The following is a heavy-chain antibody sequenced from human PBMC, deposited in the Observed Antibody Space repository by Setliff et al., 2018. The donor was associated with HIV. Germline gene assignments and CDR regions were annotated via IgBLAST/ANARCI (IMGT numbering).Heavy chain of an antibody. D-gene: IGHD6-13*01. J-gene: IGHJ5*02. CDR2: IYHSGSA. CDR1: GGSISSSNW. CDR3: ARILVAAAGTGFDP. V-gene: IGHV4-4*02. Sequence: SETLSLTCAVSGGSISSSNWWSWVRQPPGKGLEWIGEIYHSGSANYNPSLKSRVIISIDKSKNKFSLKVSSVTAADTAVYYCARILVAAAGTGFDPWGQGILVTAPQ.